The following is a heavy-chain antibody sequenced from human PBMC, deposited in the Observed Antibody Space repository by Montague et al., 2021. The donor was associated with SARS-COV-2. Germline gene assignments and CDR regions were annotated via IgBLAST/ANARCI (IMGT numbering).Heavy chain of an antibody. V-gene: IGHV3-23*01. CDR1: GFTFSSYA. CDR2: ISGSGGSP. CDR3: RVGNYYDSISDY. J-gene: IGHJ4*02. Sequence: SLSLSCAASGFTFSSYAMSWVRQAPGKGLEWVSAISGSGGSPYYADSVKGRFTISRDNSKNTLYLQMNSLRAEDTAVYYCRVGNYYDSISDYWGQGTLVTVSS. D-gene: IGHD3-22*01.